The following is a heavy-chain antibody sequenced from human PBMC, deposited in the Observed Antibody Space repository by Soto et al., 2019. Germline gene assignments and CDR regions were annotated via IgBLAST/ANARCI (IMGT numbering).Heavy chain of an antibody. D-gene: IGHD3-3*01. J-gene: IGHJ4*02. V-gene: IGHV3-72*01. CDR3: GRVGDYNLWSGPDY. CDR2: TRNKANRYTT. Sequence: EVQLVESGGGLVQPGGSLRLSCAASGFSFSDHYMDWVRQAPGKGLEWVARTRNKANRYTTEYAASVKGRFTISRDDSKNTLYLQMNSLQTEDTAVYYCGRVGDYNLWSGPDYWGQGTLVTVSS. CDR1: GFSFSDHY.